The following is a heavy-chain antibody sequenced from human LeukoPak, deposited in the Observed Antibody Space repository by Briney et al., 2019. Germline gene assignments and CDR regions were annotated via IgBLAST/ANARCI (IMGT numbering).Heavy chain of an antibody. CDR3: ARQTGSGLFILP. CDR1: GVSISSSNSY. Sequence: SETLSLTCTVSGVSISSSNSYWGWIRQPPGKGLEWIGSIYYSGNTYYNASLKSQVSISINTSKNQFSLRLTSVTAADTAVYYCARQTGSGLFILPGGQGTLVTVAS. CDR2: IYYSGNT. V-gene: IGHV4-39*01. J-gene: IGHJ4*02. D-gene: IGHD3/OR15-3a*01.